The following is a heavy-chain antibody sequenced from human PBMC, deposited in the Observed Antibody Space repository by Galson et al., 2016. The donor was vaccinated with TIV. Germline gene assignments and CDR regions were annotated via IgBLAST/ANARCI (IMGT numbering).Heavy chain of an antibody. D-gene: IGHD3-16*01. Sequence: SLRLSCAASGFTFNNYVLNWVRQAPGMGLEWVSIFSDGRGRTDFADSVKGRFIVPRDNSKNTLYVQLSSLRDEDTAIYLCAKRGAEKPAGTYPFFDYWGQGTLVTVSS. CDR1: GFTFNNYV. CDR3: AKRGAEKPAGTYPFFDY. CDR2: FSDGRGRT. J-gene: IGHJ4*02. V-gene: IGHV3-23*01.